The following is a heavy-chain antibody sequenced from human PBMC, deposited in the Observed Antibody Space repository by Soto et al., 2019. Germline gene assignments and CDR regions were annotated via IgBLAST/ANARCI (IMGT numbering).Heavy chain of an antibody. J-gene: IGHJ6*02. V-gene: IGHV3-64D*06. CDR2: ISSNGAGT. CDR3: VKDRRSTRRAMDV. CDR1: GFTFSSCA. Sequence: GGSLRLSCSASGFTFSSCAMHWVRQAAGKGLEYVSGISSNGAGTYYAESVKDRFTISRDNSRNTLSLQVNSLTGEDTAVYYCVKDRRSTRRAMDVWGQGTTVTVSS. D-gene: IGHD2-2*01.